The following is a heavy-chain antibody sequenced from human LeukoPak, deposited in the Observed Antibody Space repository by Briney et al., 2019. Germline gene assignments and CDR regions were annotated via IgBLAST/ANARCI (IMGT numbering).Heavy chain of an antibody. V-gene: IGHV2-70*11. D-gene: IGHD2-2*01. J-gene: IGHJ4*02. CDR3: ARIYRYCSTTSCYVPDY. CDR2: IDCDDDK. CDR1: GFSLSTSGMC. Sequence: SGPALVKPTQTLTLTCSFSGFSLSTSGMCVSWIRQPPGKALEWLARIDCDDDKYYSTSLKTRLTISKGTSKNQVVLTMTNMDPVDTAAYYCARIYRYCSTTSCYVPDYWGQGTLVTVSS.